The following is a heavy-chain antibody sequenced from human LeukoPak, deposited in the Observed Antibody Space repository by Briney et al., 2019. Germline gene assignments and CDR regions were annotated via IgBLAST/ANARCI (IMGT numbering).Heavy chain of an antibody. J-gene: IGHJ4*02. CDR2: ISPDRNYK. Sequence: ETLSLTCTVSGGSISSSSYYWGWIRQPPGKGLEWVSSISPDRNYKYYVDSVKGRFTISRDNAKSSLYLQMNSLRAEDTAVYHCVRGGYRGFDYEYWGQGTLVTVSS. CDR3: VRGGYRGFDYEY. D-gene: IGHD5-12*01. V-gene: IGHV3-21*01. CDR1: GGSISSSS.